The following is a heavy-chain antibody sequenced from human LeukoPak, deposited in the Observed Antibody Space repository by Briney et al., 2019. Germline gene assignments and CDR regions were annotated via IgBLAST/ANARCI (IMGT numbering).Heavy chain of an antibody. CDR2: INPNSGGT. Sequence: SVKVSCKASGYTFTGYYMHWVRQAPGQGLEWMGWINPNSGGTNYAQKFQGRVTMTRDTSISTAYMELSRLRSDDTAVYYCARAAMVRGVIIYFDYWGQGTLVTVSS. V-gene: IGHV1-2*02. CDR1: GYTFTGYY. J-gene: IGHJ4*02. D-gene: IGHD3-10*01. CDR3: ARAAMVRGVIIYFDY.